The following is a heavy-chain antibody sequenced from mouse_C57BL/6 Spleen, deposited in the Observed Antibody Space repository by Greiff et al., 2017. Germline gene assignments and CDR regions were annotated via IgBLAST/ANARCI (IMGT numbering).Heavy chain of an antibody. V-gene: IGHV3-6*01. CDR3: ARCGLFYAMDY. CDR2: ISYDGSN. Sequence: EVQLVESGPGLVKPSQSLSLTCSVTGYSITSGYYWNWIRQFPGNKLEWMGYISYDGSNNYNPSLKNRISITRDTSKNQFFLKLNSVTTEDTATYYCARCGLFYAMDYWGQGTSVTVSS. CDR1: GYSITSGYY. J-gene: IGHJ4*01.